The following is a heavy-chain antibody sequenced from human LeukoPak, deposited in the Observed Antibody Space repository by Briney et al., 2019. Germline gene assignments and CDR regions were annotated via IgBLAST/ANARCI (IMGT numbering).Heavy chain of an antibody. V-gene: IGHV1-2*02. D-gene: IGHD2-21*02. CDR2: SNPTSGGT. Sequence: ASVNVSRMSSGYTHPHYYLHWVRQPPGQGREWMGCSNPTSGGTTYAKKFQGRVTMPRDTSIRTAYMELSRLRSDDTAVYYCARAFVVVTAIYNWLDAWGQGTLVTVSS. J-gene: IGHJ5*02. CDR3: ARAFVVVTAIYNWLDA. CDR1: GYTHPHYY.